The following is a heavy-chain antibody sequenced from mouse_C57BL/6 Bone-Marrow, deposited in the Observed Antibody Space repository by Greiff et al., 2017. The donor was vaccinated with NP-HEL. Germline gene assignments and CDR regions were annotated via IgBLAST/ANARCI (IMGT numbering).Heavy chain of an antibody. J-gene: IGHJ3*01. D-gene: IGHD1-1*01. CDR3: ARSVVLRSPGFAY. CDR2: IYPGDGDT. V-gene: IGHV1-82*01. CDR1: GYAFSSSW. Sequence: LQESGPELVKPGASVKISCKASGYAFSSSWMNWVKQRPGKGLEWIGRIYPGDGDTNYNGKFKGKATLTADKSSSTAYMQLSSLTSEDSAVYFCARSVVLRSPGFAYWGQGTLVTVSA.